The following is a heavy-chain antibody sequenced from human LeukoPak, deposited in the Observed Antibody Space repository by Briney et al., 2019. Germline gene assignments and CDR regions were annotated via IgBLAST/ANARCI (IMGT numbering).Heavy chain of an antibody. CDR3: ARDLGWTMVRGVIDY. D-gene: IGHD3-10*01. J-gene: IGHJ4*02. Sequence: PGGSLRLSCAASGFTFRSYGMHWVRQAPGQGLEWVAVIWYDGSNKYYGDSVKGRFTISRDNSKNTLYLQMNSLRAEDTAVYYCARDLGWTMVRGVIDYWGQGTLVIVSS. CDR2: IWYDGSNK. CDR1: GFTFRSYG. V-gene: IGHV3-33*01.